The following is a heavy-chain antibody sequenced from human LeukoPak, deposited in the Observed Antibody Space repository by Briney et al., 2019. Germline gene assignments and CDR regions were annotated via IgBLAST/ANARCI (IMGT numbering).Heavy chain of an antibody. J-gene: IGHJ4*02. CDR3: ARDLYGSGSFDY. CDR1: AFTFSSYE. V-gene: IGHV3-48*03. CDR2: ISSSGSTI. Sequence: GGSLRLSCAASAFTFSSYEMNWVRQAPGKGLEWVSYISSSGSTIYYADSVKGRFTISRDNAKNSLYLQMNSLRAEDTAVYYCARDLYGSGSFDYWGQGTLVTVSS. D-gene: IGHD3-10*01.